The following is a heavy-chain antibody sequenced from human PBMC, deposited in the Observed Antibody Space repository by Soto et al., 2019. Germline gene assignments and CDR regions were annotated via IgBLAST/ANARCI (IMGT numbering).Heavy chain of an antibody. Sequence: EVQLLESGGGLVQPGGSLRLSCAASGFTFSSYAMSWVRQAPGKGLEWVSVISGSGGSTYYADSVKGRFTISRDNSKNAWDLQMSGLRAEDTAVYYCASRSSGWYFDYWGQGTLVTVSS. J-gene: IGHJ4*02. CDR2: ISGSGGST. CDR3: ASRSSGWYFDY. CDR1: GFTFSSYA. D-gene: IGHD6-19*01. V-gene: IGHV3-23*01.